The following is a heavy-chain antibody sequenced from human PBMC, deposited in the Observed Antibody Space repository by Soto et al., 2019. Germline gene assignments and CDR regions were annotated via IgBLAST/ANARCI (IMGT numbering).Heavy chain of an antibody. Sequence: GGSLRLSCAASGFTFSYYSMNWVRQAPGKGLEWVSSIGGNGRSIFYANSVKGRFTISRDNAKNSLYLQMNSLRAEDTAVYYCARDKITGLFDYWGQGTLVTVSS. CDR1: GFTFSYYS. CDR2: IGGNGRSI. J-gene: IGHJ4*02. V-gene: IGHV3-21*01. CDR3: ARDKITGLFDY. D-gene: IGHD2-8*02.